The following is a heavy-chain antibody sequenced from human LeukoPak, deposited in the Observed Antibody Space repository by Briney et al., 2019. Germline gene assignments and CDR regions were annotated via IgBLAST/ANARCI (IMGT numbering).Heavy chain of an antibody. CDR1: GFTFSSYA. CDR2: ISYDGSNK. D-gene: IGHD6-19*01. CDR3: AKDMGSSGWTYFDY. J-gene: IGHJ4*02. Sequence: GSLRLSFSASGFTFSSYAMHWVRQAPGKGLGWVAVISYDGSNKYYADSVKGRFTISRDNAKNSLYLQMNSLRAEDTALYYCAKDMGSSGWTYFDYWGQGTLVTVSS. V-gene: IGHV3-30-3*01.